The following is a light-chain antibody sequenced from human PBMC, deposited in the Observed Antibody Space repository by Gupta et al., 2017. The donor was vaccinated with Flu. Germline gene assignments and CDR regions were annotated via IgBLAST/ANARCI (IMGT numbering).Light chain of an antibody. CDR3: QAWGAGVRV. CDR1: SGHSTYP. Sequence: QLVLTQSPSASASLGASVQLTCTLSSGHSTYPIAWHQQQPEKGPRFLMKLNSDGSHDKGDGIPDRFSGSSSGAERYLTISSLQSEDEADYFCQAWGAGVRVFGGGTKLTVL. V-gene: IGLV4-69*01. CDR2: LNSDGSH. J-gene: IGLJ3*02.